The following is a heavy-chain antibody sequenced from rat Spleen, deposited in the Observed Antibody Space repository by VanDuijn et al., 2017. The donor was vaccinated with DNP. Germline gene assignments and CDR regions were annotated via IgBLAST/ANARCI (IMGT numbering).Heavy chain of an antibody. CDR3: ARGSTSIYWYFDF. CDR2: ISYDGGST. J-gene: IGHJ1*01. D-gene: IGHD2-5*01. V-gene: IGHV5-20*01. Sequence: EVQLVQSGGGLVQPGRSLKLSCAPSGFTFSDCYMAWVRQAPTKGLEWVASISYDGGSTYYRDSVKGRFTISRDNARSSLYLQMDSLRSEDTATYYCARGSTSIYWYFDFWGPGTMVTVSS. CDR1: GFTFSDCY.